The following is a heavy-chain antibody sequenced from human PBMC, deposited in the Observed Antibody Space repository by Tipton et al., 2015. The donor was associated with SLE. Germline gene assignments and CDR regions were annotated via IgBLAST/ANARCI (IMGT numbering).Heavy chain of an antibody. CDR2: INHSGST. D-gene: IGHD4-11*01. Sequence: LRLSCAASGFTFSSYAMSWVRQPPGKGLEWIGEINHSGSTNYNPSLKSRVTISVDTSKNQFSLKLSYVTAADTAVYYCAREGGVSDSSNYYWFDPWGQGTLVTVSS. V-gene: IGHV4-34*01. CDR3: AREGGVSDSSNYYWFDP. J-gene: IGHJ5*02. CDR1: GFTFSSYA.